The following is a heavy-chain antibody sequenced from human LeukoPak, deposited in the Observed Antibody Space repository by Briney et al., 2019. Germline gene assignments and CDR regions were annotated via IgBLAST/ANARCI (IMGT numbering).Heavy chain of an antibody. V-gene: IGHV3-7*01. CDR2: IKQDGSEK. J-gene: IGHJ4*02. CDR1: GFTFSRYW. D-gene: IGHD6-13*01. Sequence: PSGGSLRLSCAASGFTFSRYWMTWVRQAPGKGLEWVANIKQDGSEKYYVDSVKGRFTISKDNAKNSLDLQMNSLRAEDTAVYYCAKGGFSSSADYWGQGTLVTVSS. CDR3: AKGGFSSSADY.